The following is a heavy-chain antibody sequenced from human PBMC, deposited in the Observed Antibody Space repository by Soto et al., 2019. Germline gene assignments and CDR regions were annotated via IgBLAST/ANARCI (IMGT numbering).Heavy chain of an antibody. CDR3: ARVARYCSRGSCYSSGWFDP. J-gene: IGHJ5*02. CDR2: IIPILGIA. V-gene: IGHV1-69*02. Sequence: QVQLVQSGAKVKKPGSSVKVSCKASGGTFSSYTISWVRQTPGQGLEWMGRIIPILGIANYAQKFQGRVTITADKSTSTAYMELSSLRSEDTAVYYCARVARYCSRGSCYSSGWFDPWGQGTLVTVSS. CDR1: GGTFSSYT. D-gene: IGHD2-15*01.